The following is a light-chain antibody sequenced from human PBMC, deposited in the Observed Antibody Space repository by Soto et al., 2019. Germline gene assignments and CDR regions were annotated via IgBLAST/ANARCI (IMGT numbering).Light chain of an antibody. V-gene: IGKV3-15*01. J-gene: IGKJ4*01. Sequence: DIVMPQSPATLSVAPGERVTFSCRASQGVSRKLAWYQHKPGQAPRLLISGASTGATGIPARFSGSGSGTEFTLTISSLQSEDFSTYYCLPDNNYPLTCGAGTKG. CDR3: LPDNNYPLT. CDR2: GAS. CDR1: QGVSRK.